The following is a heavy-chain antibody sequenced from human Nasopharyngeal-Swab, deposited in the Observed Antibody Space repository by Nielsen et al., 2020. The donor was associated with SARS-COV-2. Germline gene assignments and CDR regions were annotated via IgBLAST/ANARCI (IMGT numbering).Heavy chain of an antibody. D-gene: IGHD2-15*01. CDR2: INTNTGNP. Sequence: WVRPPPGQVLEWMGWINTNTGNPTYAQGFTGRFVFSLDTSVSTAYLQISSLKAEDTAVYYCTRVNVVYYYYGMDVWGQGTTVTVSS. CDR3: TRVNVVYYYYGMDV. V-gene: IGHV7-4-1*02. J-gene: IGHJ6*02.